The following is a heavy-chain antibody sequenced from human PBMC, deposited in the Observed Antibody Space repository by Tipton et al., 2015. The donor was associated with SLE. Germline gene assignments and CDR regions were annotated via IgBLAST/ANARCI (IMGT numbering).Heavy chain of an antibody. V-gene: IGHV4-61*01. J-gene: IGHJ6*03. CDR1: GGSLSTSTYY. D-gene: IGHD4-11*01. Sequence: TLSLTCSVSGGSLSTSTYYWSWIRQPPGKGLEWIGYIYYSGSTNYNPSLKSRVTISVDTSKNQFSLKLSSVTAADTAVYYCARRFTVTGRGHYYYYYMDVWGKGTTVTVSS. CDR3: ARRFTVTGRGHYYYYYMDV. CDR2: IYYSGST.